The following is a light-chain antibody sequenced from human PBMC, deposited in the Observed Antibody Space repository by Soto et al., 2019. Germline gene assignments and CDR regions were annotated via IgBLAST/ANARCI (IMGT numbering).Light chain of an antibody. CDR1: QSVSSSY. CDR2: GAS. V-gene: IGKV3-20*01. CDR3: QQYGTSPRYT. Sequence: EIVLTQSPGTLSLSPGERATLSCRASQSVSSSYLAWYQQKPGQRPRLIIYGASSRATGIPDRFSGSGSGTDFTLTISRLEPEDFAVYYCQQYGTSPRYTFGQGTKLEIK. J-gene: IGKJ2*01.